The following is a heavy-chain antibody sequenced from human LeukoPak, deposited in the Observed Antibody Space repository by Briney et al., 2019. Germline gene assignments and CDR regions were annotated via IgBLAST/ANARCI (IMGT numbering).Heavy chain of an antibody. CDR2: IRYDGNEK. V-gene: IGHV3-30*02. Sequence: GRSLRLSCAASGFTFSRHGMHWVRQAPDKGLEWVAFIRYDGNEKFYADSVKGRFTTSRDNSKSTLYLHMNGLRGEDTAVYYCAKDNPIEEVPGLGPGSWGQGTLVTVSS. CDR3: AKDNPIEEVPGLGPGS. CDR1: GFTFSRHG. D-gene: IGHD2-2*01. J-gene: IGHJ5*02.